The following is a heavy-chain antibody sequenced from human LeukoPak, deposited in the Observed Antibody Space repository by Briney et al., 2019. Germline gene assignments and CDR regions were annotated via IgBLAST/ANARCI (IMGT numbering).Heavy chain of an antibody. Sequence: PGGSLRLSCTAPGFTFNNAWLTWVRQAPGKGLEWVGRIRSKIDGGTTDYAADVKGRFTISREDSQNTFYLQMNSLKSEDTAVYFCTTDLVEWLIARGGPNYWGQGILVSVSS. D-gene: IGHD3-3*01. V-gene: IGHV3-15*01. CDR2: IRSKIDGGTT. CDR3: TTDLVEWLIARGGPNY. J-gene: IGHJ4*02. CDR1: GFTFNNAW.